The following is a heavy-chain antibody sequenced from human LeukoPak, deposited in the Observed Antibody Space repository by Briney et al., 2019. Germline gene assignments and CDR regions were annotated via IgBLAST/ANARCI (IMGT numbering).Heavy chain of an antibody. V-gene: IGHV3-30*18. CDR2: ISYDGSDK. D-gene: IGHD1-1*01. CDR3: AKDGRGGLYLDY. Sequence: GGSLRLSCAASGFTFSSYGMHWVRQAPGQGLEWVAVISYDGSDKYYADSVKGRFTISRDNSKNTLYLQMNSLRPEDTAVYYCAKDGRGGLYLDYWGQGTLVTVSS. CDR1: GFTFSSYG. J-gene: IGHJ4*02.